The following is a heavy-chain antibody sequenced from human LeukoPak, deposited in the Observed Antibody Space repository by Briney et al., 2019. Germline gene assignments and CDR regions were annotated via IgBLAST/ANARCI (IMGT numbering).Heavy chain of an antibody. J-gene: IGHJ4*02. D-gene: IGHD6-19*01. Sequence: PGWSLRLSCAASGFTFSSYSMNWVRQAPGKGLEWVSYISSSSSTIYYADSVKGRFTISRDNAKNSLYLQMNSLRAEDTAVYYCASDGYSSGWAFDYWGQGTLVTVSS. CDR3: ASDGYSSGWAFDY. CDR2: ISSSSSTI. V-gene: IGHV3-48*01. CDR1: GFTFSSYS.